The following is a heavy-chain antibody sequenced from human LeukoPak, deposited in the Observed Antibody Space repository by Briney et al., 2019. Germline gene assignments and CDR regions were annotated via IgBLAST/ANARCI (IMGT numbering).Heavy chain of an antibody. Sequence: SVRVSCKASGGTFSSYTISWVRQAPGQGLEWMGRIIPILGIANYAQKFQGRVTITADKSTSTAYMELSSLRSEDTAVYYCARDAVVAATPRYMDVWGKGTTVTVSS. V-gene: IGHV1-69*04. D-gene: IGHD2-15*01. CDR2: IIPILGIA. CDR3: ARDAVVAATPRYMDV. CDR1: GGTFSSYT. J-gene: IGHJ6*03.